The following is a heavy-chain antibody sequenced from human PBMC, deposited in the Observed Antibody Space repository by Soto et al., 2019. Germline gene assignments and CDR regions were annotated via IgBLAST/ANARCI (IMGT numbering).Heavy chain of an antibody. CDR3: TKAGYYYDSSGFLY. V-gene: IGHV3-15*01. Sequence: XVSLRLSCAASGFTFSNACMSWVRQAPGKGLEWVGRIKSKTDGGTTDYAAPVKGRFTISRDDSKNTLYLQMNSLKTEDTAVYYCTKAGYYYDSSGFLYWGQGTLVTVSS. CDR1: GFTFSNAC. CDR2: IKSKTDGGTT. J-gene: IGHJ4*02. D-gene: IGHD3-22*01.